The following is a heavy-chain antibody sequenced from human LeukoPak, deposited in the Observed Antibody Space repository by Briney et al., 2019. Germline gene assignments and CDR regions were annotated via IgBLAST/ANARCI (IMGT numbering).Heavy chain of an antibody. D-gene: IGHD5-18*01. CDR1: GFTFSRSW. Sequence: GGSLRLSCAASGFTFSRSWIHWVRPAPGKGLVWVSCISTDGAKTIYADSVKGRFTISRDNAKNTLFLQMNSLRAEDTAVYYCARDGYGFGAFDYWGQGTLVTVSS. J-gene: IGHJ4*02. V-gene: IGHV3-74*01. CDR3: ARDGYGFGAFDY. CDR2: ISTDGAKT.